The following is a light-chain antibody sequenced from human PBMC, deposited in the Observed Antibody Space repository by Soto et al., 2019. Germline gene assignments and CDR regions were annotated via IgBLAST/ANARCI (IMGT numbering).Light chain of an antibody. V-gene: IGLV4-69*01. CDR1: SGHSSYA. CDR2: VNSDGSH. Sequence: QSVLTQSPSASASLGASVKLTCTLSSGHSSYAIAWHQQQSEKGPRYLMKVNSDGSHSKGDGIPDRFSGSSSGAERYLTISSLQSEDEADYYWQTWGTGIRVFGGGTKLTVL. CDR3: QTWGTGIRV. J-gene: IGLJ3*02.